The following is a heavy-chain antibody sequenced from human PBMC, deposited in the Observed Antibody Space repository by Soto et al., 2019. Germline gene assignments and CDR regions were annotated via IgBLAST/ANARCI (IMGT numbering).Heavy chain of an antibody. J-gene: IGHJ4*02. CDR1: GYGFTTYG. CDR2: ISAHNGNT. D-gene: IGHD1-1*01. Sequence: QIHLVQSGAEVKKPGASVMVSCKGSGYGFTTYGITWVRQAPGQGLEWMAWISAHNGNTNYAQKLQGRVTVTRDTSTSTAYMELRSLRYDDTAVYYCARGRYGDHWGQGALVTVSS. V-gene: IGHV1-18*01. CDR3: ARGRYGDH.